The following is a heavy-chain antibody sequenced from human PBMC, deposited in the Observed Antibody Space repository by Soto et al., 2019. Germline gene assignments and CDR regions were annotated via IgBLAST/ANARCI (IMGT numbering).Heavy chain of an antibody. Sequence: QVQLVESGGGVVQPGRSLRLSCAASGLTFSSYGMHWVRQAPGQGLEWVAVIWYDGSNKYYADSEKGRFTISRENSNNTLYLQMNSLRAEDTDVYYCARLAAAGLVWYDFEYWGQGTLVTVSS. D-gene: IGHD6-13*01. CDR1: GLTFSSYG. CDR2: IWYDGSNK. CDR3: ARLAAAGLVWYDFEY. V-gene: IGHV3-33*01. J-gene: IGHJ4*02.